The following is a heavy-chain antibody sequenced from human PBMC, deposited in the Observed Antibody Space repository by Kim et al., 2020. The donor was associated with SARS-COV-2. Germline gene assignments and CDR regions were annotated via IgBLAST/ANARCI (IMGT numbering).Heavy chain of an antibody. Sequence: ASVKVSCKASGYTFTSYDINWVRQATGQGLEWMGWMNPNSGNTGYAQKFQGRVTMTRNTSISTAYMELSSLRSEDTAVYYCARGGELHHPGEYGMDVWGQGTTVTVSS. J-gene: IGHJ6*02. CDR1: GYTFTSYD. CDR3: ARGGELHHPGEYGMDV. V-gene: IGHV1-8*01. D-gene: IGHD1-7*01. CDR2: MNPNSGNT.